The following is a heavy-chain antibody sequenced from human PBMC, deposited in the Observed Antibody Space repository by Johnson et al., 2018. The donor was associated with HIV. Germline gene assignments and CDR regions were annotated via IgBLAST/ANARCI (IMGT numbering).Heavy chain of an antibody. CDR3: ARDGGAYCGGDCFSDAFDL. D-gene: IGHD2-21*02. CDR2: ISWNSGSI. CDR1: GFTFSSYA. J-gene: IGHJ3*01. Sequence: VQLVESGGGVVQPGRSLRLSCAASGFTFSSYAMHWVRQAPGKGLEWVSGISWNSGSIGYAASVKGRFTISRDNSKNTLYLQMNSLRAEDTALYYCARDGGAYCGGDCFSDAFDLWGQGTMVTVSS. V-gene: IGHV3-9*01.